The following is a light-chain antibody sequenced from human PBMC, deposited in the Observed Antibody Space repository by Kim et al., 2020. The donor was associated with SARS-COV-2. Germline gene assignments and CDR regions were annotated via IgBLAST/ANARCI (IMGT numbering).Light chain of an antibody. V-gene: IGKV3-15*01. CDR3: QQYNTRPLT. Sequence: EIVMPQSPATLSVSPGERATLSCRASQSVGSNLAWYQQKPGQAPRLLIYGATTRATGIPARFGGSGSGTEFTLTISSLQSEDFALYYCQQYNTRPLTFDGGTKVDIK. CDR1: QSVGSN. J-gene: IGKJ4*01. CDR2: GAT.